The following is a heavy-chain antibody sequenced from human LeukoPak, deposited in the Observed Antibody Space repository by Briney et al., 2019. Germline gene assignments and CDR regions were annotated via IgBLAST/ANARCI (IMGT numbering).Heavy chain of an antibody. J-gene: IGHJ3*02. Sequence: GGSLRLSCAASGFTFSSYSMYWVRQAPGKGLEWVSSISSSSTYIYYTESVKGRFTISRDNAKNSLFLQMNSLRAEDSAVYYCAREPHDFHEEDGFDIWGQGTLVTVSS. CDR3: AREPHDFHEEDGFDI. CDR1: GFTFSSYS. V-gene: IGHV3-21*01. D-gene: IGHD2-21*02. CDR2: ISSSSTYI.